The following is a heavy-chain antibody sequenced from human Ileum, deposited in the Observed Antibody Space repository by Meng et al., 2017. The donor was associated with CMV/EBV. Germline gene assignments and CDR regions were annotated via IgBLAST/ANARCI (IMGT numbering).Heavy chain of an antibody. CDR3: ARERPRGTAMASIDY. J-gene: IGHJ4*02. CDR2: IYTRGST. CDR1: GGSSSGCH. D-gene: IGHD5-18*01. V-gene: IGHV4-4*07. Sequence: VPRQESGLGLGKPYGTPPPAFTVHGGSSSGCHWSWIRQPAGKGLEWIGRIYTRGSTNYNPSLKSRVTMSVDTSKNQFSLKLSSVTAADTAVYYCARERPRGTAMASIDYWGQGTLVTVSS.